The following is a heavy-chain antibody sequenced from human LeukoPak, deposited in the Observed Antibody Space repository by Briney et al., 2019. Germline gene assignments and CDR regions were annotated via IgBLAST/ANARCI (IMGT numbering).Heavy chain of an antibody. J-gene: IGHJ5*02. CDR1: GYTFTGHY. V-gene: IGHV1-2*02. Sequence: ASVKVFCKASGYTFTGHYMHWVRQAPGQGPEWMGWINPNSGGTRYAQKFQGRVTMTRDTSISTAYMELTRLTSDDTAVYYCARDAESLITLNRGVIVNWFDPWGQGTLVTVSS. D-gene: IGHD3-10*01. CDR2: INPNSGGT. CDR3: ARDAESLITLNRGVIVNWFDP.